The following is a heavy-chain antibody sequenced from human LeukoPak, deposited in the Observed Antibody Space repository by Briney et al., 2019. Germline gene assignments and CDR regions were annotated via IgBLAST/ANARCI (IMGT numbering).Heavy chain of an antibody. D-gene: IGHD6-19*01. V-gene: IGHV4-34*01. Sequence: SETLSLTCAVYGGSFSGYYWSWIRQPPGEGLEWIGEINHSGSTNYNPSLKSRVTISVDTSKNQFSLKLSSVTAADTAVYYCARASGYSSGWYLGNWFDPWGQGTLVTVSS. CDR3: ARASGYSSGWYLGNWFDP. CDR1: GGSFSGYY. J-gene: IGHJ5*02. CDR2: INHSGST.